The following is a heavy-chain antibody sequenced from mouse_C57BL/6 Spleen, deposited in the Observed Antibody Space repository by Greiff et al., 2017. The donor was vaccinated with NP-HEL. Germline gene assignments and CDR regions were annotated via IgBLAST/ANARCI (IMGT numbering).Heavy chain of an antibody. CDR3: AMGTAPGAMDY. D-gene: IGHD3-3*01. Sequence: QVQLQQPGAELVKPGASVKVSCKASGYTFTSYWMHWVKQRPGQGLEWIGRIHPSDSDTNYNQKFKGKATLPVDKSSSTAYMQLSSLTSEDSAVYYCAMGTAPGAMDYWGQGTSVTVSS. CDR1: GYTFTSYW. V-gene: IGHV1-74*01. CDR2: IHPSDSDT. J-gene: IGHJ4*01.